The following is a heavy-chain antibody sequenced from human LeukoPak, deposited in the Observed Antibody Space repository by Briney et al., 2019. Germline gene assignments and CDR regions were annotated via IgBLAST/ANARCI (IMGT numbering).Heavy chain of an antibody. CDR1: GGSISSYY. D-gene: IGHD3-22*01. V-gene: IGHV4-59*01. CDR3: AREGRGGSSGYGDAFDI. Sequence: SETLSLTCTVSGGSISSYYWSWIRQPPAKGLEWIGYIYYSGSTNYNPSLKSRVTISVDTSKNQFSLKLSSVTAADTAVYYCAREGRGGSSGYGDAFDIWGQGTMVTVSS. J-gene: IGHJ3*02. CDR2: IYYSGST.